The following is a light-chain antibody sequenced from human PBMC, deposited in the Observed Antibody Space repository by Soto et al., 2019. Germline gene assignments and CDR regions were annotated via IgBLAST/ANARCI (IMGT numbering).Light chain of an antibody. CDR3: QQYYDWPTIT. Sequence: EIVMTQSPATLSVPPGDRATLSCSASESVRSNLAWYQQKPGQAPRLLIHGASIRAADIPDRFSGSGSGTEFTLTISTLQSEDFAVYYCQQYYDWPTITFGQGTRLE. CDR1: ESVRSN. V-gene: IGKV3-15*01. J-gene: IGKJ5*01. CDR2: GAS.